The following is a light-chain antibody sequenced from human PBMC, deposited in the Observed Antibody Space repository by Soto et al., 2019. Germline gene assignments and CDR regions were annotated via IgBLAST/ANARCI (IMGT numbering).Light chain of an antibody. J-gene: IGKJ1*01. CDR2: GAS. CDR3: QQYGYSPRT. Sequence: EIVLTQSPGTLSLSPGESATLSCRASQSVSSSYLAWYQQKPGQAPRLLIYGASHRATGIPDRFSGGGSGTDFTLTVSRLEPEDFGMYYCQQYGYSPRTFGQGTKVDIK. V-gene: IGKV3-20*01. CDR1: QSVSSSY.